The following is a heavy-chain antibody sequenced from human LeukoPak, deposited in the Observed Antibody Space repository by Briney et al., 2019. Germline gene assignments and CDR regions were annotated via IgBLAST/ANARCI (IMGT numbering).Heavy chain of an antibody. J-gene: IGHJ6*02. V-gene: IGHV4-59*08. CDR3: ARHDYYYYGMDV. CDR1: GGSFSGYY. Sequence: SETLSLTCAIYGGSFSGYYWSWIRQPPGMGLEWIGYIYYSGSTNYNPSLKSRVTISVDTSKNQFSLKLNSVTAADTAVYYCARHDYYYYGMDVWGQGTTVTVSS. CDR2: IYYSGST.